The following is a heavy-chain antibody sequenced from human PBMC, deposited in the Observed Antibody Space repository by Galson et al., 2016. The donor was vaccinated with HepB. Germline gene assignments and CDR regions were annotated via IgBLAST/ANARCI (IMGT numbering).Heavy chain of an antibody. CDR1: GDSISSNIW. D-gene: IGHD5-12*01. CDR3: ARGIRGYGGPEGLFDY. J-gene: IGHJ4*02. CDR2: VFHSGSP. V-gene: IGHV4-4*01. Sequence: ETLSLTCAVSGDSISSNIWWTWVRQPPGKGLEWIGEVFHSGSPKYNPSLKGRVTMSVEKSKNQFSLELTAVTAADTAVYFCARGIRGYGGPEGLFDYWGQGTLVTVSS.